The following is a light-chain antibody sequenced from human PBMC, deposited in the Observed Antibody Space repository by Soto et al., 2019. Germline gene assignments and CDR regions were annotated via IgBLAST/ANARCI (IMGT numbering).Light chain of an antibody. Sequence: EIVLTQSPGTLSFSPGERATLSCRASQSVSSSYLAWYQQKPGQAPRLLIYGASSRATGIPDRFSGSGSGTDFTLTISRLEPEDFAVYYCQKYGSSLWTFGQGTKVDI. CDR3: QKYGSSLWT. CDR1: QSVSSSY. CDR2: GAS. V-gene: IGKV3-20*01. J-gene: IGKJ1*01.